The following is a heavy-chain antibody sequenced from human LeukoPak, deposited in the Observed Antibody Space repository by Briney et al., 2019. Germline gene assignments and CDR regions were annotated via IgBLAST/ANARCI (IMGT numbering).Heavy chain of an antibody. CDR3: ARDPTTMIDVSYYFDF. CDR1: GTSFIGFH. D-gene: IGHD3-22*01. J-gene: IGHJ4*02. Sequence: SETLSLTCAVYGTSFIGFHWNWIRQSPTKGLEWIGEINHRGLTNYNPSLKSRVTISIDMSRNQFSLKLRSVTAADTGAYYCARDPTTMIDVSYYFDFWGQGTQVTVSS. V-gene: IGHV4-34*01. CDR2: INHRGLT.